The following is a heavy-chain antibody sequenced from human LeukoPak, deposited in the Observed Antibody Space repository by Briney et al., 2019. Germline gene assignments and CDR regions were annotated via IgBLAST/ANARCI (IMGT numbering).Heavy chain of an antibody. CDR3: ARSLGSSSWSVGGVFDI. V-gene: IGHV3-13*05. Sequence: GGSLRLSCAAPGFTFSRYDMHWVRQSTGKGPGWVSGIGTAGDPYSPGSVKGRFTISRENAKNSLYLQVNSLRVGDTAVYYCARSLGSSSWSVGGVFDIWGQGTLVTVSS. J-gene: IGHJ3*02. CDR2: IGTAGDP. D-gene: IGHD6-13*01. CDR1: GFTFSRYD.